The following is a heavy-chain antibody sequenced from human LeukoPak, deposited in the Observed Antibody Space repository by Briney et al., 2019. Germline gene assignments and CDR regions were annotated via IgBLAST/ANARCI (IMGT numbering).Heavy chain of an antibody. J-gene: IGHJ4*02. CDR1: GFTFSSYA. D-gene: IGHD6-19*01. V-gene: IGHV3-30*04. CDR3: AREVYSSGWSSFDY. Sequence: GRSLRLSCAASGFTFSSYAMHWVRQAPGKGLEWVAVISRDGRNKYYADSVRGRFTISRDNAKNTLYLQMNSLRAEDTAVYYCAREVYSSGWSSFDYWGQGTLVTVSS. CDR2: ISRDGRNK.